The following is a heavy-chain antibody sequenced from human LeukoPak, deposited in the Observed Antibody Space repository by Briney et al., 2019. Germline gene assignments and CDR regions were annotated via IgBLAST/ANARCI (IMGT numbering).Heavy chain of an antibody. V-gene: IGHV1-69*06. CDR3: ARSTGYCSAGSCYPQFDY. D-gene: IGHD2-15*01. J-gene: IGHJ4*02. CDR2: IIPIFGTP. Sequence: ASVKVSCKASGGTFSSYPISWVRQAPGQGLEWMGGIIPIFGTPNYAQKFQGRVTITADKSTSTAYMELSSLRSEDTAVYYCARSTGYCSAGSCYPQFDYWGQGTLVTVSS. CDR1: GGTFSSYP.